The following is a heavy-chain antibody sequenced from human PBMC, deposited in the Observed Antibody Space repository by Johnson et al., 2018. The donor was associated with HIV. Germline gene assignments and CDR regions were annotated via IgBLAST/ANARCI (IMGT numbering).Heavy chain of an antibody. CDR1: GFTFSDYY. CDR2: ISSSGRTI. J-gene: IGHJ3*02. D-gene: IGHD1-26*01. V-gene: IGHV3-11*04. CDR3: ASVRIGRENAFDI. Sequence: QVQLVESGGCLVKPGGSLRLSCAASGFTFSDYYMSWIRHAPGKGLVWVSYISSSGRTIYYAVSVKGRFTISRDNAKHSLYLQMNSLTAVDTAVYYCASVRIGRENAFDIWSQGTMVTVSS.